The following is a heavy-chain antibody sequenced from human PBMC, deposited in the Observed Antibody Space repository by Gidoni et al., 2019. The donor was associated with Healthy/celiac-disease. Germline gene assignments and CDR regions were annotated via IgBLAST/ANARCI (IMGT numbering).Heavy chain of an antibody. D-gene: IGHD3-10*01. CDR2: ISSSGSTI. Sequence: EVQLVESGGGLVQPGGSLRLSCAASGFTFSSYEMNWVRQAPGKGLEWVSYISSSGSTIYYADSVKGRFTISRDNAKNSLYLQMNSLRAEDTAVYYCARDGRYYGSGSLIGAYYGMDVWGQGTTVTVSS. CDR1: GFTFSSYE. CDR3: ARDGRYYGSGSLIGAYYGMDV. V-gene: IGHV3-48*03. J-gene: IGHJ6*02.